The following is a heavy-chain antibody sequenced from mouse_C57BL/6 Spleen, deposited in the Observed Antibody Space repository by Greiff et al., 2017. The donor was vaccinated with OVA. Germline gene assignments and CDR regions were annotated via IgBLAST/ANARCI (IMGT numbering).Heavy chain of an antibody. V-gene: IGHV5-9*01. J-gene: IGHJ4*01. Sequence: EVQGVESGGGLVKPGGSLKLSCAASGFTFSSYTMSWVRQTPEKRLEWVATISGGGGNTYYQDSVKGRVTISRDNAKNTLYLQMSRLRSEDTALYYCARDGYYGYYAMDYWGQGTSVTVSS. CDR3: ARDGYYGYYAMDY. CDR2: ISGGGGNT. D-gene: IGHD2-3*01. CDR1: GFTFSSYT.